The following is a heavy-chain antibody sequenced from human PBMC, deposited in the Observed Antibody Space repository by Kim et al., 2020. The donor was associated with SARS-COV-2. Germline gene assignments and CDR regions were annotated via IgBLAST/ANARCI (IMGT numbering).Heavy chain of an antibody. CDR2: IKQDGSEK. Sequence: GGSLRLSCAASGFTFSSYWMSWVRQAPGKGLEWVANIKQDGSEKYYVDSVKGRFTISRDNAKNSLYLQMNSLRAEDTAVYYCARESNRWSSWYLIDYWGQGTLVTVSS. J-gene: IGHJ4*02. D-gene: IGHD6-13*01. CDR1: GFTFSSYW. V-gene: IGHV3-7*03. CDR3: ARESNRWSSWYLIDY.